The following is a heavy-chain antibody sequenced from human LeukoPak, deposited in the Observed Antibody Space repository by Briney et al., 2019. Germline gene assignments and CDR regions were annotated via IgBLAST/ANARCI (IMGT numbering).Heavy chain of an antibody. CDR1: GDTLTGYY. CDR3: AKDQGRGYTYGLYYFDY. D-gene: IGHD5-18*01. Sequence: SVKVSCKASGDTLTGYYLHCVRQAPGQGLEWMGWINPNTGDTNYAQKFLGRVTMTRDTSISTAYMELSRLRSDDTAVYYCAKDQGRGYTYGLYYFDYWGQGTLVTVSS. V-gene: IGHV1-2*02. CDR2: INPNTGDT. J-gene: IGHJ4*02.